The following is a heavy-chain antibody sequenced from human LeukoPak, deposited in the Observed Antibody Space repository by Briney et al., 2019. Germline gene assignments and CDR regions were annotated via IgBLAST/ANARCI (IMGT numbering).Heavy chain of an antibody. Sequence: GGSLRLSCAASGFTFSRYWMHWVRQAPGKGLVWVSRINSDGSSTSYADSVKGRFTISRDNAKNTLFLQMNSLRAEETAVYYCARALSDYDFDYWGQGTLVTVSS. V-gene: IGHV3-74*01. D-gene: IGHD4-17*01. CDR2: INSDGSST. J-gene: IGHJ4*02. CDR3: ARALSDYDFDY. CDR1: GFTFSRYW.